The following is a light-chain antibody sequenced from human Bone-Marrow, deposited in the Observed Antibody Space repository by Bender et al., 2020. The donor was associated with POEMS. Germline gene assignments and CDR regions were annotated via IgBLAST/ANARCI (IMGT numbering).Light chain of an antibody. V-gene: IGLV2-14*03. Sequence: QSVLTQPASLSGSPGQSITVSCTGTNDDVGAYNYVSWYQQHPGKAPKLLIYYVTDRSSGVTNRFSGSKSGNTASLTISGLQAEDEADYYCSSYTRFSTYVFGSGTKVSVL. CDR1: NDDVGAYNY. CDR3: SSYTRFSTYV. CDR2: YVT. J-gene: IGLJ1*01.